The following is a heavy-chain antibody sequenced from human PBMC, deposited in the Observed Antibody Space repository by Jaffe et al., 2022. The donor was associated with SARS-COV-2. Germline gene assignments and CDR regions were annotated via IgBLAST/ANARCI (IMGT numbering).Heavy chain of an antibody. CDR3: TTDSRVQQWLVTYYYYYMDV. CDR2: IKSKTDGGTT. Sequence: EVQLVESGGGLVKPGGSLRLSCAASGFTFSNAWMSWVRQAPGKGLEWVGRIKSKTDGGTTDYAAPVKGRFTISRDDSKNTLYLQMNSLKTEDTAVYYCTTDSRVQQWLVTYYYYYMDVWGKGTTVTVSS. D-gene: IGHD6-19*01. J-gene: IGHJ6*03. CDR1: GFTFSNAW. V-gene: IGHV3-15*01.